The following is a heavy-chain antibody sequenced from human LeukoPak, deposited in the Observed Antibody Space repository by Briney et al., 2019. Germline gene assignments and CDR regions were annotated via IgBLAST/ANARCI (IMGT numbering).Heavy chain of an antibody. J-gene: IGHJ4*02. CDR2: MYSSGIT. CDR3: ARVACSGGSCYHFDY. V-gene: IGHV4-4*07. CDR1: GGPISTYY. D-gene: IGHD2-15*01. Sequence: SETLSLTCTVSGGPISTYYWTWIRQPAGKGLEWIGRMYSSGITDYNPSLKSRVTMSVDMSKNQFSLKLSSVTAADTAVYYCARVACSGGSCYHFDYWGQGTLVTVSS.